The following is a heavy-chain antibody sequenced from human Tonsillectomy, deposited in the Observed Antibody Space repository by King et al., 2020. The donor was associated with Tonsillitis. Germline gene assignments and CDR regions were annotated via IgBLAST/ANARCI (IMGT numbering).Heavy chain of an antibody. J-gene: IGHJ4*02. CDR3: ARRNPYGSGSYGLFDY. V-gene: IGHV4-59*08. D-gene: IGHD3-10*01. CDR1: GGSISSYY. Sequence: VQLQESGPGLVKPSETLSLNCTVSGGSISSYYWSWIRQPPGKGLEWIGYIYYSGSTNYNPSLKSRVTISVDTSKNQFSLKLSSVTAADTAVYYCARRNPYGSGSYGLFDYWGQGTLVTVSS. CDR2: IYYSGST.